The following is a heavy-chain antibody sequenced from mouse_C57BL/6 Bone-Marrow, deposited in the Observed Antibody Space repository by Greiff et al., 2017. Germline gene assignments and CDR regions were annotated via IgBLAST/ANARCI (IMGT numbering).Heavy chain of an antibody. J-gene: IGHJ3*01. CDR3: ARQRGYYYGSSPWFAY. Sequence: EVQLVESGGGLVQPGGSLKLSCAASGFTFSDYYMYWVRQTPEKRLEWVAYISNGGGSSSSPDTVTGRFTISRDNAKNPLYLQMSSLKSEDTAMYYCARQRGYYYGSSPWFAYWGQGTLVTVSA. D-gene: IGHD1-1*01. CDR2: ISNGGGSS. CDR1: GFTFSDYY. V-gene: IGHV5-12*01.